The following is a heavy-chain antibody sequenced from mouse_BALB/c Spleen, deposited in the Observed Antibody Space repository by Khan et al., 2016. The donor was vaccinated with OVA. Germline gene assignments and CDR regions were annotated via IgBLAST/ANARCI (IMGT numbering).Heavy chain of an antibody. CDR1: GFSLSRYN. CDR2: IWGGGGT. CDR3: ARAYYRYDGYYAMDY. J-gene: IGHJ4*01. Sequence: QVQLKESGPGLVAPSQSLSITCTVSGFSLSRYNIHWVRQPPGKGLEWLGMIWGGGGTDYNSTLKSSLNIRKDNSKSQVLLQMNSLQTDDTAIYYCARAYYRYDGYYAMDYWGQGTSVTVSS. V-gene: IGHV2-6-4*01. D-gene: IGHD2-14*01.